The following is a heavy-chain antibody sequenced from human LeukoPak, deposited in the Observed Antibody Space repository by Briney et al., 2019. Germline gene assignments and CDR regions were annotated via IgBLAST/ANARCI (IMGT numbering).Heavy chain of an antibody. Sequence: PSETLSLTCTVSGGSISSYYWSWVRQPPGKGLEWIGYIHDSGSTDYNPSLRSRVTLSVDTSTNQFSLKLRSVTAADTAVYYCARDEYTYGGWFDPWGQGTLVTVSS. CDR2: IHDSGST. D-gene: IGHD5-18*01. CDR1: GGSISSYY. V-gene: IGHV4-59*01. J-gene: IGHJ5*02. CDR3: ARDEYTYGGWFDP.